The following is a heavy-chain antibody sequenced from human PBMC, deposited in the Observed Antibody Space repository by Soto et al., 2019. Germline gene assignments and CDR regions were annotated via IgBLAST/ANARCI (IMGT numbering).Heavy chain of an antibody. J-gene: IGHJ3*02. CDR2: ISAYNGNT. D-gene: IGHD3-10*01. CDR1: GYTFTSYG. Sequence: ASVKVSCKASGYTFTSYGSSWVRQAPGQGLEWMGWISAYNGNTNYAQKLQGRVTMTTDTSTSTAYMELRSLRSDDTAVYYCARDEKWFGELLAFDIWGQGTMVALSS. CDR3: ARDEKWFGELLAFDI. V-gene: IGHV1-18*01.